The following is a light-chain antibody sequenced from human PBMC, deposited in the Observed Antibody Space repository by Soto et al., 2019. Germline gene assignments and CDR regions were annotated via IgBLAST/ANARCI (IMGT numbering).Light chain of an antibody. Sequence: QSVLTQPPSASGTPGQRVTISCSGSSSNIGSNTVNWYQQLPGTAPKLVIYNNSQRPSGVPDRFSGSKSGTSASLAISGLQSEDGADYYCAAGDESLNGPVVFGGGTKLPVL. V-gene: IGLV1-44*01. CDR2: NNS. CDR3: AAGDESLNGPVV. J-gene: IGLJ2*01. CDR1: SSNIGSNT.